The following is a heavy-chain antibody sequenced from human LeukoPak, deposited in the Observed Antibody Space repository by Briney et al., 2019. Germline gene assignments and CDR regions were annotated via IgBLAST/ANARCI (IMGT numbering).Heavy chain of an antibody. CDR3: ARVGITMVRGSYYYYYYMDV. Sequence: SETLSLTCTVSGGSISSSSYYWGWIRQPPGKGLEWIGSIYYSGSTYYNPSLKSRVTISVDTSKNQFSLKLSSVTAADTAVYYCARVGITMVRGSYYYYYYMDVWGKGTTVTVSS. J-gene: IGHJ6*03. CDR2: IYYSGST. D-gene: IGHD3-10*01. CDR1: GGSISSSSYY. V-gene: IGHV4-39*07.